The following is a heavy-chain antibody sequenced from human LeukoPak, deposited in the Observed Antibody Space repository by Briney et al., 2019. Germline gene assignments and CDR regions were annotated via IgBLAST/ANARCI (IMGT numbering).Heavy chain of an antibody. D-gene: IGHD3-9*01. CDR3: ARGHETRTTYYDILTGPLNN. V-gene: IGHV3-33*01. J-gene: IGHJ3*01. CDR1: GFTFSSYV. CDR2: MWYDGSNK. Sequence: PGGSLRLSCAASGFTFSSYVMHWVRQAPGKGLEWVAVMWYDGSNKYYADSVKGRFTISRDNSKNTLYLQMNSLRAEDTAVYYCARGHETRTTYYDILTGPLNNWGQGTMVTVSS.